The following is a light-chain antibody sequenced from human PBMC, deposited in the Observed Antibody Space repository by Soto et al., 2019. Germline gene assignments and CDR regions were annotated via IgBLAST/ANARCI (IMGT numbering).Light chain of an antibody. J-gene: IGKJ1*01. CDR3: QQYHNWGT. V-gene: IGKV3D-15*01. CDR1: QSVRDN. CDR2: GAS. Sequence: EIVMTQSPVTLSVSPGERATLSCWASQSVRDNLAWYQQKPGQSPRLLLYGASIRVTGIPARFSGSGSGSEFTLTISGLQSEDFAVYYCQQYHNWGTFGQGTKVDIK.